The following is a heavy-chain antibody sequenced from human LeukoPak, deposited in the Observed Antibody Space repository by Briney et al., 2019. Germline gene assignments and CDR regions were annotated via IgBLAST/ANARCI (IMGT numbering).Heavy chain of an antibody. Sequence: GGSLRLSCAASGFTFSSYGMSWVRQAPGKGLEWVAVISYDGSNKYYADSVKGRFTISRDNSKNTLYLQMNSLRAEDTAVYYCAKDSTGYSYGPEDYWGQGTLVTVSS. CDR1: GFTFSSYG. V-gene: IGHV3-30*18. CDR3: AKDSTGYSYGPEDY. J-gene: IGHJ4*02. D-gene: IGHD5-18*01. CDR2: ISYDGSNK.